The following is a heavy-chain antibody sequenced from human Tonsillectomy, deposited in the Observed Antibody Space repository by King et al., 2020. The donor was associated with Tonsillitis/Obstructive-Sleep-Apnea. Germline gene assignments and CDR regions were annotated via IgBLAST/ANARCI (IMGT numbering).Heavy chain of an antibody. Sequence: VQLVESGAEVKKPGASLTVSCKASGYTFTGYYMHWVRQAPGQGLQWMGWINPNSGGTNSAQKFQGRVTMTRDTSISTAYMELSRLRSDDTAVCYCASSLSGIIYGMDVWGQGTTVTVSS. D-gene: IGHD1-20*01. CDR3: ASSLSGIIYGMDV. CDR2: INPNSGGT. J-gene: IGHJ6*02. V-gene: IGHV1-2*02. CDR1: GYTFTGYY.